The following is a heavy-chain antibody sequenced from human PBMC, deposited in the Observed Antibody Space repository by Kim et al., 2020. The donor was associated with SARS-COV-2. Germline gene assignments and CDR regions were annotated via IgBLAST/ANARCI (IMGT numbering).Heavy chain of an antibody. D-gene: IGHD4-17*01. J-gene: IGHJ4*02. CDR3: AREVDYGDHDGFDY. CDR2: IIPIFGTA. CDR1: GGTFSSYA. V-gene: IGHV1-69*06. Sequence: SVKVSCKASGGTFSSYAISWVRQAPGQGLEWMGGIIPIFGTANYAQKFQGRVTITADKSTSTAYMELSSLRSEDTAVYYCAREVDYGDHDGFDYWGQGTLVTVSS.